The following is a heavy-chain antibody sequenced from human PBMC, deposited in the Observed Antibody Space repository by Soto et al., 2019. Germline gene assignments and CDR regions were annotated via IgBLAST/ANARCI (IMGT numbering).Heavy chain of an antibody. CDR3: ARRGSGSDYDY. CDR2: ISGSGGST. J-gene: IGHJ4*02. Sequence: EVQLLESGGGLVQPGGSLRLSCAASGFTFSSYAMRWVRQAPVKGLEWVSAISGSGGSTYYADSVKGRFTIYRDNSKNTLYLQMNSLRAEDTAVYYCARRGSGSDYDYWGQGTLVTVSS. D-gene: IGHD1-26*01. V-gene: IGHV3-23*01. CDR1: GFTFSSYA.